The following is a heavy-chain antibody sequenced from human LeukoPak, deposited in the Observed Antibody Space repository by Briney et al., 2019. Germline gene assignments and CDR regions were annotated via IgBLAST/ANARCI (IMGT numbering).Heavy chain of an antibody. Sequence: GGSLRLSCAASGFTLSSYWMHWVRQAPGKGLVWVSRINSDGTTSYADSVKGRFTISRDNAKNTLYLQMTSLRAEDTAVYYCARDGSLPDYWGQGTLVTVSS. CDR3: ARDGSLPDY. V-gene: IGHV3-74*01. J-gene: IGHJ4*02. CDR2: INSDGTT. CDR1: GFTLSSYW.